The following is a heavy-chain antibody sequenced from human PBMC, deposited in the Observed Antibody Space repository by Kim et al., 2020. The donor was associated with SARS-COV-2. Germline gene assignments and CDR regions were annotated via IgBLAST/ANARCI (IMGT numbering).Heavy chain of an antibody. J-gene: IGHJ6*02. CDR1: GFTLSGAA. V-gene: IGHV3-73*01. CDR2: IRSRPDNFAK. D-gene: IGHD4-17*01. Sequence: WGSLRLSCTASGFTLSGAAVHWVRQGSGTGLEWVGRIRSRPDNFAKTYAASVQGRFTLSRDDSKNTAYLQMSNLKTEDAGVYFCTRAGYGVGFYYYNGLDVWGRGATVSVSS. CDR3: TRAGYGVGFYYYNGLDV.